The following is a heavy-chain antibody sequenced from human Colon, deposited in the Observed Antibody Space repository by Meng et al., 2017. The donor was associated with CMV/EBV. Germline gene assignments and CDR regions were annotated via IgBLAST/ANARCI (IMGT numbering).Heavy chain of an antibody. J-gene: IGHJ4*02. CDR1: GGTFPSHT. CDR3: ARVEWTPDFYFDY. D-gene: IGHD3-3*01. Sequence: SVKVSCTSFGGTFPSHTINWVRQAPGQGLEWMGRIIPSIGIGSSAQKFQGRLTITADKSTDTAYMELSSLRSEDTAVYYCARVEWTPDFYFDYWGQGTLVTVSS. V-gene: IGHV1-69*02. CDR2: IIPSIGIG.